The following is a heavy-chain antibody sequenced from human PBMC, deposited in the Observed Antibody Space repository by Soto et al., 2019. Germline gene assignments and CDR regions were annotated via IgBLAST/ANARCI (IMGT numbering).Heavy chain of an antibody. Sequence: GGSLRLSCAASGFTFSSYWMHWVRQAPGKGLVWVSRINSDGSSTSYADSVKGRFTISRDNAKNTLYLQMNSLTAEDTAVYYCAKHFVNGEVDYWGQGTPVTVSS. V-gene: IGHV3-74*01. CDR3: AKHFVNGEVDY. CDR2: INSDGSST. D-gene: IGHD3-10*01. J-gene: IGHJ4*02. CDR1: GFTFSSYW.